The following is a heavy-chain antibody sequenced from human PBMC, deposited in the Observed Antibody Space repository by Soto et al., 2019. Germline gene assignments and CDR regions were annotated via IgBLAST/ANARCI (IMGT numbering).Heavy chain of an antibody. Sequence: GSRRLCCAASGFTFSSYAMSWVRQAPGKGLEWVSAISGSGGSTYYADSVKGRFTISRDNSKNTLYLQMNSLRAEDTAVYYCAKDLDTAMVGYFDYWGQGTLVTVSS. CDR3: AKDLDTAMVGYFDY. J-gene: IGHJ4*02. V-gene: IGHV3-23*01. D-gene: IGHD5-18*01. CDR2: ISGSGGST. CDR1: GFTFSSYA.